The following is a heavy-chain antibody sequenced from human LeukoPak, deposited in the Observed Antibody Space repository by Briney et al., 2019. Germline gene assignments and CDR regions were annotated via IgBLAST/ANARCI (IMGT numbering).Heavy chain of an antibody. CDR1: GESSFSSYY. D-gene: IGHD3-22*01. CDR3: SRQVVGNDY. J-gene: IGHJ4*02. CDR2: INHSGYT. V-gene: IGHV4-34*01. Sequence: SETLSLTCAVYGESSFSSYYWSWIRQTPGGALEWIGEINHSGYTNYNPSLKSRVPLSIDTSKNQFSLRLNSVTAADTAVYYCSRQVVGNDYWGQGTLVTVSP.